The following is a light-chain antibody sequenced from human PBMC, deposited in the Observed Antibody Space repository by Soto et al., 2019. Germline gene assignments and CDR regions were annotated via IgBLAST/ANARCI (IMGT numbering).Light chain of an antibody. Sequence: EIVMTQSPATLSVSPGERATLSCRASQSVSSNLAWYQQKPGQAPRLLIYGASTRATGIPARFSGSWSGTEVTLTISSLQSEEFAVYYCQQYNNWPPNTFGQGTKLEIK. CDR1: QSVSSN. J-gene: IGKJ2*01. V-gene: IGKV3-15*01. CDR3: QQYNNWPPNT. CDR2: GAS.